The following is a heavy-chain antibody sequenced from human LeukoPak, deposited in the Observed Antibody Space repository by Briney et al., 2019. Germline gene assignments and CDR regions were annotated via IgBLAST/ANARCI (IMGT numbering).Heavy chain of an antibody. CDR3: EGDGGGDIVVAFAFDI. Sequence: GGSLRLSCAASGFTFSNYWMSWVRQAPGKGLEWVAHINQDGSEKYYVDSVKGRFTISRDNAKNSLCLQMNSLRAEDTAVYYWEGDGGGDIVVAFAFDIWGQGTMVTVSS. J-gene: IGHJ3*02. CDR1: GFTFSNYW. D-gene: IGHD2-15*01. V-gene: IGHV3-7*05. CDR2: INQDGSEK.